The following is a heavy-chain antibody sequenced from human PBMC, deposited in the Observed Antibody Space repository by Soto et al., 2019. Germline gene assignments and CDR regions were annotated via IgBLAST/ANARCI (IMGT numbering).Heavy chain of an antibody. CDR3: VRGRITMVRVSNWFDP. J-gene: IGHJ5*02. Sequence: NPSETLCLTCAVYGGSFSGYYWSWIRQPPGKGLEWIGEINHSGSTNYNPSLKSRVTISVDTSKNQFSLKLSSVTAADTAVYYCVRGRITMVRVSNWFDPRGQGTLVT. CDR1: GGSFSGYY. CDR2: INHSGST. V-gene: IGHV4-34*01. D-gene: IGHD3-10*01.